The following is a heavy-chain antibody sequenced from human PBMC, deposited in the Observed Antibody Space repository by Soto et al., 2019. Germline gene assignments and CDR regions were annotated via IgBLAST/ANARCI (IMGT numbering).Heavy chain of an antibody. CDR2: ISGSGLIA. CDR3: AQAEGFWVPFR. CDR1: GFTSGNYA. J-gene: IGHJ4*02. Sequence: PVGSLRLSCSISGFTSGNYAMNWVRQAPGKGLEWLSVISGSGLIAYYADSVKGRFTVSSDKPKSTVILQLTNLTLEDTAIYYCAQAEGFWVPFRWGQGTLVTVSS. D-gene: IGHD2-15*01. V-gene: IGHV3-23*01.